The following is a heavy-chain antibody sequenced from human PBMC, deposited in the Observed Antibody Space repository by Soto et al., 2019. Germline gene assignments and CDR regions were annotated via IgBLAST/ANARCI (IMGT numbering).Heavy chain of an antibody. CDR3: ARDRPPPYYDFWSGYLYYYYYGMDV. J-gene: IGHJ6*02. V-gene: IGHV6-1*01. CDR1: GDSVSSNSAA. CDR2: TYYRSKWYN. D-gene: IGHD3-3*01. Sequence: PPQTLSLTCAISGDSVSSNSAAWNWIRQSPSRGLEWLGRTYYRSKWYNDYAVSVKSRITINPDTSKNQFSLQLNSVTPENTAVYYCARDRPPPYYDFWSGYLYYYYYGMDVWGQGTTVTVSS.